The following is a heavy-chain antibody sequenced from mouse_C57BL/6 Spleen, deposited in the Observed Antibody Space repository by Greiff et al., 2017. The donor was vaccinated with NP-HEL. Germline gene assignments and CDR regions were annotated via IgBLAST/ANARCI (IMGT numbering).Heavy chain of an antibody. CDR2: IYPRSGNT. D-gene: IGHD2-4*01. CDR3: ARWDYDYDDGDCDY. Sequence: VQLQQSGAELARPGASVKLSCKASGYTFTSYGISWVKQRTGQGLEWIGEIYPRSGNTYYNEKFKGKATLTADKSSSTAYMELRSLTSEDSAVYFCARWDYDYDDGDCDYWGQGTTLTVSA. J-gene: IGHJ2*01. V-gene: IGHV1-81*01. CDR1: GYTFTSYG.